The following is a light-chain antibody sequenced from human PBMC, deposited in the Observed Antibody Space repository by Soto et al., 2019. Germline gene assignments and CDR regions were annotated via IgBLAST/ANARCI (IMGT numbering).Light chain of an antibody. Sequence: EIVLTQSPGTLSLSPGERATLSCRASQSVSSNYLAWFQQRPVQAPRLLIYTASSRATGIPDRFSGSGAGTDFTVTNSSVEPEDFAVYCCQKCGSSPETFGQGTKVQI. J-gene: IGKJ1*01. CDR2: TAS. CDR3: QKCGSSPET. CDR1: QSVSSNY. V-gene: IGKV3-20*01.